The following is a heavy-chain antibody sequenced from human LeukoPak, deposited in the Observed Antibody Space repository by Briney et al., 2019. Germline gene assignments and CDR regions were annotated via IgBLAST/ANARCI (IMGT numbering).Heavy chain of an antibody. D-gene: IGHD2-21*02. CDR3: AKDRIGVVVTAPFDY. CDR1: GFTFSSYG. V-gene: IGHV3-30*02. CDR2: IRYDGSNK. J-gene: IGHJ4*02. Sequence: PGGSLRLSCAASGFTFSSYGMHWVRQAPGKGLEWVAFIRYDGSNKYYADSVKGRFTISRDNSKNTLYLQMNSLRAEDTAVYYCAKDRIGVVVTAPFDYWGQGALVTVSS.